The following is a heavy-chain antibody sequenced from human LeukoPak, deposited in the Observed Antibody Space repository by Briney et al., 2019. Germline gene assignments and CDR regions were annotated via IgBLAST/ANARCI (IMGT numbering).Heavy chain of an antibody. CDR2: INGSGGST. CDR1: GFTFSNYA. CDR3: AKYYFDNRGNYYFFHYGLDV. J-gene: IGHJ6*02. Sequence: GGSLRLSCAASGFTFSNYAMSWVRQAPGKGLEWVSDINGSGGSTYYADSVRGRFATSRDNSKSTLFLQMNSLRAEDTAVYYCAKYYFDNRGNYYFFHYGLDVWGQGTTVTVSS. D-gene: IGHD3-22*01. V-gene: IGHV3-23*01.